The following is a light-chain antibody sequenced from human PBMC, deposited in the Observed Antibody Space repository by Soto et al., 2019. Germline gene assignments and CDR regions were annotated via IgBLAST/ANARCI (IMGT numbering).Light chain of an antibody. CDR1: SSDVGSYNL. V-gene: IGLV2-23*03. CDR2: EGS. CDR3: CSYAGSRSFVL. J-gene: IGLJ2*01. Sequence: QSVLTQPASVSGSPGQSITISCTGSSSDVGSYNLVSWYQQHPGKAPKLIIYEGSKRPSGVSNRFSGSKSGNTASLTISGLQAEDEADYYCCSYAGSRSFVLFGGGTKLTVL.